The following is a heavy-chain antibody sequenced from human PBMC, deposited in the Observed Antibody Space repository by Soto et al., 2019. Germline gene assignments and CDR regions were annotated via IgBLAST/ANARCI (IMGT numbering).Heavy chain of an antibody. J-gene: IGHJ4*02. D-gene: IGHD2-2*01. CDR1: GGSISSSSYY. Sequence: SETLSLTCTVSGGSISSSSYYWGWIRQPPGKGLEWIGSIYYSGSTYYNPSLKSRVTISVDTSKNQFSLKPSSVTAADTAVYYCARRVRTKPYCSSTSCYSRGIGDYFDYWGQGTLVTVSS. CDR3: ARRVRTKPYCSSTSCYSRGIGDYFDY. CDR2: IYYSGST. V-gene: IGHV4-39*01.